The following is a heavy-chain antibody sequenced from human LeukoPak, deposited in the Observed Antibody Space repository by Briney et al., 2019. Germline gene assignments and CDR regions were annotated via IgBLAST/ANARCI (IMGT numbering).Heavy chain of an antibody. Sequence: ASVKVSCKASGYTLSAYYMHWVRQAPGQGLEWMGWISAYNGNTNYAQKLQGRVTITADKSTSTAYMELSSLRSEDTAVYYCARARIPEDWFDPWGQGTLVTVSS. CDR2: ISAYNGNT. J-gene: IGHJ5*02. CDR3: ARARIPEDWFDP. CDR1: GYTLSAYY. V-gene: IGHV1-18*04. D-gene: IGHD1-14*01.